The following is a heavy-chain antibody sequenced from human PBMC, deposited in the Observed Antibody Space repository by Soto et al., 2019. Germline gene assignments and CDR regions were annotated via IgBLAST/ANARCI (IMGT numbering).Heavy chain of an antibody. J-gene: IGHJ6*02. V-gene: IGHV4-39*01. CDR3: APLSVSLSGPYGIHV. CDR2: MLYSGLT. D-gene: IGHD2-15*01. CDR1: GYSVSSSDYY. Sequence: SETLSLTCSVSGYSVSSSDYYWAWIRQPPGKGLEWIGSMLYSGLTYYNPSLKSRVTLSVDTSKSQFSVRLNSVTASDTAVYYCAPLSVSLSGPYGIHVWGQGTTVTVSS.